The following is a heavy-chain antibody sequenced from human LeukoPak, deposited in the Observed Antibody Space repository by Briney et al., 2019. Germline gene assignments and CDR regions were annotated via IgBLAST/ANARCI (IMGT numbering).Heavy chain of an antibody. CDR3: ARGPGYGLDY. J-gene: IGHJ4*02. CDR2: INPNSGGT. CDR1: GYKFIGSY. D-gene: IGHD5-12*01. Sequence: ASVKVSCKASGYKFIGSYMHWVRQAPGQGLEWMGWINPNSGGTNYARKFQGRVTMTRDTSISTAYMELSGLRSDDMAVYYCARGPGYGLDYWGQGTLVTVSS. V-gene: IGHV1-2*02.